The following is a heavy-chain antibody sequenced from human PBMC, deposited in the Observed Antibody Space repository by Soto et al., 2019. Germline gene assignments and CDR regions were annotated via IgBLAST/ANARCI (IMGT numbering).Heavy chain of an antibody. CDR2: IYYSGST. CDR3: ARGGGYDPPPEFDY. D-gene: IGHD5-12*01. V-gene: IGHV4-59*01. Sequence: SETLSLTCTVSGGSISSYYWSWIRQPPGKGLEWIGYIYYSGSTNYNPSLKSRVTISVDTSKNQFSLKLSSVTAADTAVYYCARGGGYDPPPEFDYWGQGTLVTVSS. J-gene: IGHJ4*02. CDR1: GGSISSYY.